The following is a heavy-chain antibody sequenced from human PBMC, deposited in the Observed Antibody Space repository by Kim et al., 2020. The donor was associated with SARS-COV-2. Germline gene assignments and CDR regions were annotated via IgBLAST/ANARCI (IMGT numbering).Heavy chain of an antibody. V-gene: IGHV1-69*01. Sequence: YAQKFQGSCTITADESTSTAYMELSSLRSEDTAVYYCARDTDSSGYYYDYWGQGTLVTVSS. D-gene: IGHD3-22*01. J-gene: IGHJ4*02. CDR3: ARDTDSSGYYYDY.